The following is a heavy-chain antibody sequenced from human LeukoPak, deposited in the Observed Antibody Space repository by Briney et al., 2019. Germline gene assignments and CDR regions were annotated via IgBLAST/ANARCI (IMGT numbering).Heavy chain of an antibody. J-gene: IGHJ4*02. CDR1: GFTFSHYE. CDR3: AKDQGGSSWYKDY. Sequence: PGGSLRLSCAVSGFTFSHYEMNWVRQAPGKGLEWLAYISSSGRTTYYADSVRGRFTISRDNAKNSLYLQMNSLRAEDTAVYYCAKDQGGSSWYKDYWGQGTLVTVSS. V-gene: IGHV3-48*03. CDR2: ISSSGRTT. D-gene: IGHD6-13*01.